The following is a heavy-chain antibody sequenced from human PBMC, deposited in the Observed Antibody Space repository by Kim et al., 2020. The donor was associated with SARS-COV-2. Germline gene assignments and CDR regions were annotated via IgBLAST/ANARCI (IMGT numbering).Heavy chain of an antibody. Sequence: ASVKVSCKASGYTFTSYGISWVRQAPGQGLEWMGWISAYNGNTNYAQKLQGRVTMTTDTSTSTAYMELRSLRSDDTAVYYCARDTTVYSSSWYRWFDPWGQGTLVTVSS. D-gene: IGHD6-13*01. V-gene: IGHV1-18*01. J-gene: IGHJ5*02. CDR1: GYTFTSYG. CDR3: ARDTTVYSSSWYRWFDP. CDR2: ISAYNGNT.